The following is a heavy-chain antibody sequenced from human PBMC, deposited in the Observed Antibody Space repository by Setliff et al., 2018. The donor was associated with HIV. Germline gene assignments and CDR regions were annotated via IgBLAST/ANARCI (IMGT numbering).Heavy chain of an antibody. Sequence: PGGSLRLSCAASGFTFSRYAMTWVRQAPGKGLEWVSAISGSGIGSYYADSVKGRFTISRDNAKNSLYLQMNSLRAEDTAVYYCVTETWFRFDYWGQGTLVTVSS. CDR1: GFTFSRYA. V-gene: IGHV3-23*01. CDR2: ISGSGIGS. CDR3: VTETWFRFDY. J-gene: IGHJ4*02. D-gene: IGHD3-10*01.